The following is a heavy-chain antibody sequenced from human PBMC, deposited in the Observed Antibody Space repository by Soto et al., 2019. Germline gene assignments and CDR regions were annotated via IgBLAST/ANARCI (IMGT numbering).Heavy chain of an antibody. V-gene: IGHV1-18*01. J-gene: IGHJ4*02. CDR2: ISAYNGNT. CDR3: ARKDYYDSSGYRRDFDY. Sequence: QVQLVQSGAEVKKPGASVKVSCKASGYTFTSYGISWVRQAPGQGLEWMGWISAYNGNTNYAQKLQGRVTMTTDTSTSKAYMELRSLRSDYTAVYYCARKDYYDSSGYRRDFDYWGQGTLVTVSS. D-gene: IGHD3-22*01. CDR1: GYTFTSYG.